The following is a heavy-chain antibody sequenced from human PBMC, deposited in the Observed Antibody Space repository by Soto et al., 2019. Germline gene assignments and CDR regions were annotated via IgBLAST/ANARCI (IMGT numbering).Heavy chain of an antibody. D-gene: IGHD3-10*01. CDR1: GFTFSSYP. J-gene: IGHJ3*02. CDR3: EKRPYESGSFGAFDI. Sequence: EVQLLESGGGLVQPGGSLRLSCAASGFTFSSYPMSWVRQAPGKGLEWVSSISGSGGSTYYADSVKGRFTISRDNSKNTLYLQMNSLRAEDTAVYYCEKRPYESGSFGAFDIWGQGTMVTVSS. V-gene: IGHV3-23*01. CDR2: ISGSGGST.